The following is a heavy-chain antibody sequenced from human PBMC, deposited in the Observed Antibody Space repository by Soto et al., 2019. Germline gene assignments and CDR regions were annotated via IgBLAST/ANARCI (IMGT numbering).Heavy chain of an antibody. V-gene: IGHV3-23*01. CDR2: ISASGGST. D-gene: IGHD3-9*01. CDR3: ARDQGTILTGSLDY. Sequence: GGSLRLSCAASGFTFSTYAMTWVRQAPGKGLEWVSAISASGGSTYYADSVKGRFTISRDNSKNTLYLQMNSLRAEDTAVYYCARDQGTILTGSLDYWGQGTLVTVSS. CDR1: GFTFSTYA. J-gene: IGHJ4*02.